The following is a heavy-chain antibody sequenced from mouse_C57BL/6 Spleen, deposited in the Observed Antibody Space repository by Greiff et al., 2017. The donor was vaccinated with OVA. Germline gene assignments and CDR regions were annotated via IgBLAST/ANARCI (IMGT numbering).Heavy chain of an antibody. CDR3: ARFYYDYDDYAMDY. Sequence: EVQLVESEGGLVQPGSSMKLSCTASGFTFSDYYMAWVRQVPEKGLEWVANINYDGSSTYYLDSLKSRFIISRDNAKNILYLQMSSLKSEDTATYYCARFYYDYDDYAMDYWGQGTSVTVSS. CDR1: GFTFSDYY. D-gene: IGHD2-4*01. J-gene: IGHJ4*01. CDR2: INYDGSST. V-gene: IGHV5-16*01.